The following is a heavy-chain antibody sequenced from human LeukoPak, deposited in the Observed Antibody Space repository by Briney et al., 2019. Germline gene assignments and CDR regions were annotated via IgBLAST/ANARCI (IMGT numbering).Heavy chain of an antibody. CDR3: ARERTVDPYMDV. J-gene: IGHJ6*03. V-gene: IGHV3-48*04. Sequence: GGSLRLSCAASGFTFSSYGMHWVRQAPGKGLEWVSYISSSGSTIYYADSVKGRFTISRDNAKNSLYLQMNSLRAEDTAVYYCARERTVDPYMDVWGKGTTVTVSS. CDR1: GFTFSSYG. CDR2: ISSSGSTI. D-gene: IGHD4-23*01.